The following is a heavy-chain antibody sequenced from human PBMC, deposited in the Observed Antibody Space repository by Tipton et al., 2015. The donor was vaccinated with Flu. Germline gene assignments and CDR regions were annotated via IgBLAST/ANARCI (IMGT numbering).Heavy chain of an antibody. D-gene: IGHD2-2*02. V-gene: IGHV1-18*01. Sequence: QLVQSGAEVKKPGASVKVSCKASGYTFTSYGISWVRQAPGQGLEWMGWISAYNGNTNYAQKLQGRVTMTTDTSTSTAYMELRSLRSDDTAVYYCARDLCSSTSCYTGYYYYYGMDVWGQGTTVTVSS. CDR3: ARDLCSSTSCYTGYYYYYGMDV. CDR1: GYTFTSYG. J-gene: IGHJ6*02. CDR2: ISAYNGNT.